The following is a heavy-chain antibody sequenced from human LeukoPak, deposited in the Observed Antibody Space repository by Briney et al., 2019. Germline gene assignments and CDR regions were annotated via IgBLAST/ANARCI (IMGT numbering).Heavy chain of an antibody. D-gene: IGHD4-23*01. V-gene: IGHV4-31*03. CDR1: GGSISSGGYY. J-gene: IGHJ3*02. Sequence: NPSETLSLTCTVSGGSISSGGYYWSWIRQHPGKGLEWIGYIYYSGSTYYNPSLKSRVTISVDTSKNQFSLKLSSVTAADTAVYYCARHDPVVGTPDAFDIWGQGTMVTASS. CDR2: IYYSGST. CDR3: ARHDPVVGTPDAFDI.